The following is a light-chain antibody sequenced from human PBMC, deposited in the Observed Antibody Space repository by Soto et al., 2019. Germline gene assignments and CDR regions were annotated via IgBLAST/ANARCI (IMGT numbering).Light chain of an antibody. V-gene: IGLV2-14*03. CDR1: SSDVGRYKY. Sequence: QAVVTQPASVSGSPGQSITISCTGTSSDVGRYKYVSWFQQHPGKAPKLIIYEVTNRPSGVSSRFSGSKSGNTASLTISGLQPEDDADYYCSSFTSSTTWLFGGGTKLTVL. J-gene: IGLJ3*02. CDR3: SSFTSSTTWL. CDR2: EVT.